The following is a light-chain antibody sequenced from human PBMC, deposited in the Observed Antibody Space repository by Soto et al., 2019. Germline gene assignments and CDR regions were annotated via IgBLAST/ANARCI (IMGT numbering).Light chain of an antibody. CDR1: SSDVGGYNY. V-gene: IGLV2-14*01. CDR3: SSYTSSSTVV. Sequence: QSAMTQPASLSVSPGKSITVSCTGTSSDVGGYNYVSWYQLHPGKAPKLMIYDVSNRPSGVSNRFSGSKSGHTASLTISGVQAEDEADYYCSSYTSSSTVVFGGGTQLNVL. CDR2: DVS. J-gene: IGLJ2*01.